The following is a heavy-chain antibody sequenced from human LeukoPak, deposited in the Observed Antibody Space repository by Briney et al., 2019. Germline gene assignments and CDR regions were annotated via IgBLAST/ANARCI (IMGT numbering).Heavy chain of an antibody. J-gene: IGHJ5*02. V-gene: IGHV1-46*01. Sequence: ASVKVSFKASGYTFTTYYMHWVRQAPGQGLEWMGIINPSGGSTSYAQKFQGRVTMTRDTSTSTVYMELSSLRSEDTAVYYCARDRRYYYGSGSSGLFDPWGQGTLVTVSS. D-gene: IGHD3-10*01. CDR1: GYTFTTYY. CDR2: INPSGGST. CDR3: ARDRRYYYGSGSSGLFDP.